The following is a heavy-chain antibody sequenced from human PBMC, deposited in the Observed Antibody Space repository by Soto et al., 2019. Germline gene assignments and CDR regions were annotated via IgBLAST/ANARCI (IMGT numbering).Heavy chain of an antibody. CDR1: GGSISSYY. CDR2: IYYSGST. J-gene: IGHJ4*02. V-gene: IGHV4-59*01. CDR3: AREGSSFSDY. D-gene: IGHD6-13*01. Sequence: PSETLSLTCTVSGGSISSYYWSWIRQPPGKGLEWIGYIYYSGSTNYNPSLKSRVTISVDTSKNQFSLKLSSVTAADTAVYYCAREGSSFSDYWGQGTLVTVSS.